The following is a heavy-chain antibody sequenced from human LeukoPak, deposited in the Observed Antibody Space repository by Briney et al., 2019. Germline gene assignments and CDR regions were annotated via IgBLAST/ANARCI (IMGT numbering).Heavy chain of an antibody. CDR2: ISYEGSNK. D-gene: IGHD2-2*01. J-gene: IGHJ6*02. V-gene: IGHV3-30*18. Sequence: GGSLRLSCAASGFSFSIYGMHWVRQAPGKGLEWVAVISYEGSNKYYADSVKGRFTISRDNSKNTLYLQMNSLRAEDTAVYYCAKYGKEYQLLRGYDSYDMDVWGQGTTVAVSS. CDR3: AKYGKEYQLLRGYDSYDMDV. CDR1: GFSFSIYG.